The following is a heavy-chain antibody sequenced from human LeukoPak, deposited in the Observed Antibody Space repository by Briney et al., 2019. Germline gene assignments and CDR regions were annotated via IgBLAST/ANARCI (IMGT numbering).Heavy chain of an antibody. CDR3: ARVEYGDYGWFDP. CDR2: ISDSGST. D-gene: IGHD4-17*01. V-gene: IGHV4-59*01. CDR1: GDSISTYY. J-gene: IGHJ5*02. Sequence: PSETLSLTCTVSGDSISTYYWTWIRQPPGKGLEWIGYISDSGSTNYNPSLKSRVTISLDTSKNQFPLKLISLTAADTAAYYCARVEYGDYGWFDPWGQGTLVTVSS.